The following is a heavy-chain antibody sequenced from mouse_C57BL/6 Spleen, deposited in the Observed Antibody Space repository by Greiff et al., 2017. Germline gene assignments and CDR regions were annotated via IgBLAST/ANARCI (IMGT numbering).Heavy chain of an antibody. Sequence: QVQLKQSGAELARPGASVKLSCKASGYTFTSYGISWVKQRPGQGLEWIGEIYPRSGNTYYNEKFKGKATLTADRSSSTAYMELRSLTSEDSAVYYCARWEFITRVVATKDAMGCWGQGASVTVSS. CDR1: GYTFTSYG. V-gene: IGHV1-81*01. D-gene: IGHD1-1*01. CDR2: IYPRSGNT. J-gene: IGHJ4*01. CDR3: ARWEFITRVVATKDAMGC.